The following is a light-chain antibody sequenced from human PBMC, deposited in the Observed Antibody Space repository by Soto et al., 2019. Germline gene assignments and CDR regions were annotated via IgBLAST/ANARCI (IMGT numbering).Light chain of an antibody. CDR3: QQYNIWPPWT. J-gene: IGKJ1*01. CDR1: QSLSTN. V-gene: IGKV3-15*01. Sequence: EIVMTQSTATLSVSPGEGATLSCRASQSLSTNLAWYQQKPGQAPRLLIYGASTRATGIPARFSGSGSGTEFTLTISSLQSEDFAIYYCQQYNIWPPWTFGQGTKVDI. CDR2: GAS.